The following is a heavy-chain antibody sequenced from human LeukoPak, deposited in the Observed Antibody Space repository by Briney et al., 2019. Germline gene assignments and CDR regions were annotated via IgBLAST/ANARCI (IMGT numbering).Heavy chain of an antibody. CDR2: IYYSGST. CDR3: ARDSQTTVLTALSL. Sequence: SQTLSLTCTVSGGSISSGDYYWSWIRQPPGKGLEWIGYIYYSGSTNYNPSLKSRVTISVDTSKNQFSLKLSSVTAADTAVYYCARDSQTTVLTALSLWGQGTLVTVSS. J-gene: IGHJ4*02. D-gene: IGHD4-23*01. CDR1: GGSISSGDYY. V-gene: IGHV4-30-4*01.